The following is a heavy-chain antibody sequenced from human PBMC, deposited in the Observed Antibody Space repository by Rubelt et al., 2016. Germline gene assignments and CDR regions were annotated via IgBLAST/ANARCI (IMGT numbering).Heavy chain of an antibody. D-gene: IGHD1-26*01. Sequence: EVKKPGASVKVSCKASGYTFTSYGISWVRQAPGQGLEWMGGIIPIFGTANYAQKFQGRVTITADESTGTAYMELGSLRSEDTAVYYCARDSGVGATQRTLYYFDYWGQGTLVTVSS. CDR1: GYTFTSYG. V-gene: IGHV1-69*13. J-gene: IGHJ4*02. CDR3: ARDSGVGATQRTLYYFDY. CDR2: IIPIFGTA.